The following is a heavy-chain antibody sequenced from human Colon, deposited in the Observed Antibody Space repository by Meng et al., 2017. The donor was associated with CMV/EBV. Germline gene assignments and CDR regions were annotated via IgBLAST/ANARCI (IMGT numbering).Heavy chain of an antibody. J-gene: IGHJ5*02. Sequence: CKASGNTLTYRYLHWVRQAPGQALEWMGWITPFDGNTNYAQKFQNRVTFTRDTSLNTVYMELRNLRSEDTAMYFCAVQSGYLGCFDPWGQGTLVTVPS. CDR1: GNTLTYRY. CDR3: AVQSGYLGCFDP. V-gene: IGHV1-45*01. D-gene: IGHD3-3*01. CDR2: ITPFDGNT.